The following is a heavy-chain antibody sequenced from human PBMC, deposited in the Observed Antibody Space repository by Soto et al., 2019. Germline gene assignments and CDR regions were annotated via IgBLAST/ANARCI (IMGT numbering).Heavy chain of an antibody. CDR2: IYSGGYT. Sequence: EVQLVESGGGLIQPGGSLRLSCAVSGFTVSNNYMSWVRQAPGKGLEGVSVIYSGGYTAYGDSVKGRFTISRDNSNNPLYLQKKSRGADDAAVFYGATQRGGGGYWGQGTLVTVSS. CDR3: ATQRGGGGY. V-gene: IGHV3-53*01. D-gene: IGHD6-25*01. CDR1: GFTVSNNY. J-gene: IGHJ4*02.